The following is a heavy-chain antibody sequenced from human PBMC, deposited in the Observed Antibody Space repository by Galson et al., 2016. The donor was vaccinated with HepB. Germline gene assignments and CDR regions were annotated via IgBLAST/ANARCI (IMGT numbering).Heavy chain of an antibody. Sequence: SLRLSCAASGLSFRSYGMHWVRQAPGKGLEWVAVISYDGTKRSYGDSVRGRFTISRDTSKNTLYLEMNSPRAEDTAVYYCAKDEYTIGWGPPWFDPWGQGTLVTVSS. D-gene: IGHD3-10*01. J-gene: IGHJ5*02. CDR2: ISYDGTKR. CDR3: AKDEYTIGWGPPWFDP. V-gene: IGHV3-30*18. CDR1: GLSFRSYG.